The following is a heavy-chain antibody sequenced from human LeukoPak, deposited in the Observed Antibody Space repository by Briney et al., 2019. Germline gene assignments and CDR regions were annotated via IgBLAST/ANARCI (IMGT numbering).Heavy chain of an antibody. J-gene: IGHJ4*02. V-gene: IGHV4-59*08. CDR1: GGSISSYY. CDR2: IYYSGST. CDR3: ARLPHYYDSSGYYLGFFDY. Sequence: PETLSLTCTVSGGSISSYYWSWIRQPPGKGLEWIGYIYYSGSTNYNPSLKSRVTISVDTSKNQFSLKLSSVTAADTAVYYCARLPHYYDSSGYYLGFFDYWGQGTLVTVSS. D-gene: IGHD3-22*01.